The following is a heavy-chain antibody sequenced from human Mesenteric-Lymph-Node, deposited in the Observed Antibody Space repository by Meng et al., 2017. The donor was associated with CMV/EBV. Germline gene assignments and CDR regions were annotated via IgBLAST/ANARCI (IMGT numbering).Heavy chain of an antibody. CDR3: ARDRGSGIKYGGYFDY. Sequence: FGFGGDGMDWVRRARGKGLELLAVIWYDGSNKYYADSVQGRFTISRDNSKNTMDLQMSSLRAEDTAVYFCARDRGSGIKYGGYFDYWGQGTLVTVSS. D-gene: IGHD3-10*01. CDR1: FGFGGDG. CDR2: IWYDGSNK. V-gene: IGHV3-33*01. J-gene: IGHJ4*02.